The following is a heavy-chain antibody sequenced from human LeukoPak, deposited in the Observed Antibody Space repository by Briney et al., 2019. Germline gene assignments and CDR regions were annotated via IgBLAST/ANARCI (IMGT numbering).Heavy chain of an antibody. CDR1: GDSVSSNSAA. V-gene: IGHV6-1*01. J-gene: IGHJ6*02. D-gene: IGHD3-22*01. Sequence: SQTLSLTCAISGDSVSSNSAAWNWIRQSPSRGLEWLGRTYYRSKWYNDYAVSVKSRITINPDTSKNQFSLQLNSVTPEDTAVYYCARDGPYYYDSSGYPGDYHYYGMDVWGQGTTVTVSS. CDR2: TYYRSKWYN. CDR3: ARDGPYYYDSSGYPGDYHYYGMDV.